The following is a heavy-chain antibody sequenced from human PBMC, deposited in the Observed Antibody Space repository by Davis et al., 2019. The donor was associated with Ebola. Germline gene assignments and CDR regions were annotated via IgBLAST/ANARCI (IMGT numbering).Heavy chain of an antibody. V-gene: IGHV4-61*09. CDR2: IYPSGST. Sequence: PLETLSLTCTVSGGSMYSGSYYWSWIRQPAGKGLEWIGQIYPSGSTNYNPSLKSRVSLSVDTSKNHYSLKLTSVTAADTAVYYCATNSTSSGFDLWGQGTLVTVSS. CDR3: ATNSTSSGFDL. J-gene: IGHJ4*02. D-gene: IGHD6-6*01. CDR1: GGSMYSGSYY.